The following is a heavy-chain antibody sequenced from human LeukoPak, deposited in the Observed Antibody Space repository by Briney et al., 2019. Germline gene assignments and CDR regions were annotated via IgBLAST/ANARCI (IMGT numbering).Heavy chain of an antibody. J-gene: IGHJ5*02. Sequence: SETLSLTCTVSGGSISSSSYYWGWIRQPPGKGLEWIGSIYYSGSTYYNPSLKSRVTISVDTSKNQFSLKLSSVTAADTAVYYCARDGGSGSYGRWFDPWGQGTLVTVSS. CDR1: GGSISSSSYY. CDR2: IYYSGST. D-gene: IGHD3-10*01. V-gene: IGHV4-39*02. CDR3: ARDGGSGSYGRWFDP.